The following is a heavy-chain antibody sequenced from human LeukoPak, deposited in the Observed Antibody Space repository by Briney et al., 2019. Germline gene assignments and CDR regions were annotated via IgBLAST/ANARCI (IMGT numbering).Heavy chain of an antibody. CDR3: AKAGSVSIAATPKYFDY. CDR1: GFTFDDYA. V-gene: IGHV3-9*01. J-gene: IGHJ4*02. D-gene: IGHD2-15*01. Sequence: GGSLRLSCAASGFTFDDYAMHWVRQAPGKGLEWVSGIGWNSGSIGYADSVKGRFTISRDNAKNSLYLQMNSLRAEDTALYYCAKAGSVSIAATPKYFDYWGQGTLVTVSS. CDR2: IGWNSGSI.